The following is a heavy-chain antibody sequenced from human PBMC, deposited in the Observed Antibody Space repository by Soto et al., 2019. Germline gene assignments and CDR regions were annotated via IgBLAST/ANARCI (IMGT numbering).Heavy chain of an antibody. D-gene: IGHD6-6*01. CDR3: ASRHSSSSPYYYYYGMDV. V-gene: IGHV4-39*01. CDR2: IYYSGST. Sequence: SETLSLTCTVSGGSISSSSYYWGWIRQPPGKGLEWIGSIYYSGSTYYNPSLKSRVTISVDTSKNQFSLKLSSVTAADTAVYYCASRHSSSSPYYYYYGMDVWGQGTTVTVSS. CDR1: GGSISSSSYY. J-gene: IGHJ6*02.